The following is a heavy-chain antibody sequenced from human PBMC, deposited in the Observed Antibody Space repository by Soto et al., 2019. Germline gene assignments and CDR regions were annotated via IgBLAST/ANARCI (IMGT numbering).Heavy chain of an antibody. CDR1: GFTFSSYA. V-gene: IGHV3-23*01. Sequence: GGSLRLSCAASGFTFSSYAMSWVRQAPGKGLEWVSAIIDSGGGTYYADSVKGRFTISIDNSKNTVYLQMNSLRAEDTAVYYCGGHWYNYWGQGTLVTVSS. CDR3: GGHWYNY. J-gene: IGHJ4*02. CDR2: IIDSGGGT. D-gene: IGHD1-20*01.